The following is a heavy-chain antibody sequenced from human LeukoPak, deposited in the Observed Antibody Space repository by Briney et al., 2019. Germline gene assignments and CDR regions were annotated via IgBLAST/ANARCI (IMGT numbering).Heavy chain of an antibody. Sequence: SETLSLTCTVSGGSISSTSYYWGWIRQPPGKGLEWIASIYYSGSTYYNPSLKSRVTISVDTAKNQFSLKLSSVTAADTAVYYCARVLGGTTDYYYYMDVWGKGTTVTVSS. CDR1: GGSISSTSYY. V-gene: IGHV4-39*07. CDR2: IYYSGST. CDR3: ARVLGGTTDYYYYMDV. J-gene: IGHJ6*03. D-gene: IGHD1-7*01.